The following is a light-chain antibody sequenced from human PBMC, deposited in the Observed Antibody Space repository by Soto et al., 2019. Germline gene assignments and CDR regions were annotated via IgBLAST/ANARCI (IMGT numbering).Light chain of an antibody. CDR3: QQRSNWPWT. J-gene: IGKJ1*01. V-gene: IGKV3-11*01. CDR2: DAS. CDR1: QSVSSY. Sequence: EIVLTQSPATLSLSPGERATLSCRASQSVSSYLAWYQQKHGQAPRLLLYDASNRATGIPARFSGSGSGTDFTLTISSLEPEDFAVYYCQQRSNWPWTFGQGTKVEIK.